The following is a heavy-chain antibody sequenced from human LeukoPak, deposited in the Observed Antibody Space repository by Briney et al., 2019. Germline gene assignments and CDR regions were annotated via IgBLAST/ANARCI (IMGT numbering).Heavy chain of an antibody. CDR1: RFTFSTYW. J-gene: IGHJ4*02. CDR3: ARDSGGWGEIDY. D-gene: IGHD6-19*01. V-gene: IGHV3-7*01. Sequence: GGSPRLSCAASRFTFSTYWMNWVRQAPGKGLEWVANIKQDGSEKYYGDSVKGRFTISRDNAKNSLYLQMNSLRVEDTAVYYCARDSGGWGEIDYWGQGTLVTVSS. CDR2: IKQDGSEK.